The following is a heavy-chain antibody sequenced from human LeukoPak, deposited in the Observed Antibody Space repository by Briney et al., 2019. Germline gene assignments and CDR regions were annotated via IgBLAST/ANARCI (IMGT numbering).Heavy chain of an antibody. CDR3: ARDSETETGWYYYGMDV. Sequence: GGSLRLSCAASGFTVSSNYMNWVRQAPGEGLEWIAVLYSGGSAYYADSVKGRFTIPRDNSKNTLYLQIYNLRAEDTAVYYCARDSETETGWYYYGMDVWGQGTTVTVSS. J-gene: IGHJ6*02. V-gene: IGHV3-53*01. CDR2: LYSGGSA. CDR1: GFTVSSNY. D-gene: IGHD2-21*02.